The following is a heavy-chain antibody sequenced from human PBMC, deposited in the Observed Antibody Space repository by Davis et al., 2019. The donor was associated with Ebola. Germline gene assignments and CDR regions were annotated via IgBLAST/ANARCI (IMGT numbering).Heavy chain of an antibody. V-gene: IGHV4-59*08. J-gene: IGHJ4*02. CDR2: IYYSGST. Sequence: SETLSLTCTVSGGSISSYYWSWIRQPPGKGLEWIGYIYYSGSTNYNPSLKSRVTISVDTSKNQFSLKLSSVTAADTAVYFCARVGGYGEYPTIYYFDYWGQGTHLTVSS. CDR1: GGSISSYY. CDR3: ARVGGYGEYPTIYYFDY. D-gene: IGHD4-17*01.